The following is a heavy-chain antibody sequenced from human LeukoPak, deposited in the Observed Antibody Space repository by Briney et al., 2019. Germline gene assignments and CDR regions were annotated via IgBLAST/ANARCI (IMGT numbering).Heavy chain of an antibody. CDR1: GYSFTNYW. CDR2: IYPDESNT. D-gene: IGHD6-19*01. J-gene: IGHJ4*02. V-gene: IGHV5-51*01. Sequence: GESLKISCTASGYSFTNYWIGWVRQMPGKGLEWMGIIYPDESNTRYSPSFQGQVTVSADKSISTAYLQWSSLKASDTAIYYCARHEGGGWYIDYWGQGTLVTVSS. CDR3: ARHEGGGWYIDY.